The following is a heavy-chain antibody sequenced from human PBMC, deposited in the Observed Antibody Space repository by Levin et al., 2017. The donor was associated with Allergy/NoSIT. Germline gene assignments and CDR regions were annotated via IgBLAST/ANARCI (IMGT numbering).Heavy chain of an antibody. Sequence: GGSLRLSCAASGFTFSDYYMSWIRQAPGKGLEWVSYISSTGSAIYYADSVKGRFTISRDNAKNSLYLQMNSLRAEDTAVYYCTSGVAEYYGMDVWGQGTTVTVSS. V-gene: IGHV3-11*01. J-gene: IGHJ6*02. CDR3: TSGVAEYYGMDV. CDR2: ISSTGSAI. D-gene: IGHD2-8*01. CDR1: GFTFSDYY.